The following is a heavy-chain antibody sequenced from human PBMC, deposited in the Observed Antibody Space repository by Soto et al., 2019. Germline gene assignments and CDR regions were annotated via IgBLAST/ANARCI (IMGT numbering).Heavy chain of an antibody. J-gene: IGHJ4*02. V-gene: IGHV1-18*01. CDR3: ARAGVAAFARDY. CDR2: ISGYNGNT. CDR1: GYTFTSYG. Sequence: ASVKVSCKASGYTFTSYGISWVRQAPGQGLEWMGWISGYNGNTNYAQKFQGRVTMTTDTSTSTVYMELRSLRSDDTAVYYCARAGVAAFARDYWGQGTLVTVSS. D-gene: IGHD3-3*01.